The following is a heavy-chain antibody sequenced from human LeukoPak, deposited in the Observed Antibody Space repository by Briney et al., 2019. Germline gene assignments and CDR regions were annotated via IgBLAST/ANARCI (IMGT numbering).Heavy chain of an antibody. CDR3: AVQRTLWQQVLDH. V-gene: IGHV3-21*04. J-gene: IGHJ4*02. CDR1: GFTFSSYS. Sequence: GGSLRLSCAASGFTFSSYSMNWVRQAPGKGLEWVSSISSSSSYIYYADSVKGRFTISRDNSKNTLYLQMNSLRAEDTAVYYCAVQRTLWQQVLDHWGQGTLVTVSS. CDR2: ISSSSSYI. D-gene: IGHD6-13*01.